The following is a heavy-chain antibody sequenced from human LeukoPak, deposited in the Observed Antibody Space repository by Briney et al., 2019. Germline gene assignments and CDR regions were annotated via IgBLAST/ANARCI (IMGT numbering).Heavy chain of an antibody. J-gene: IGHJ4*02. CDR3: ARDIYSNPHFDY. D-gene: IGHD4-11*01. Sequence: PSETLSLTCTVSGGSISSSSYYWGWIPQPPGKGLEWIGSIYYSGSTYYNPSLKSRVTISVDTSKNQFSLKLSFVTAADTAVYYCARDIYSNPHFDYWGQRTLVTVSS. CDR1: GGSISSSSYY. V-gene: IGHV4-39*07. CDR2: IYYSGST.